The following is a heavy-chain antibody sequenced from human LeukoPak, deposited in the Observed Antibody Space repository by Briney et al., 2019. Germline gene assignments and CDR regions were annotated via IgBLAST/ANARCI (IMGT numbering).Heavy chain of an antibody. D-gene: IGHD2-15*01. J-gene: IGHJ4*02. CDR2: IKPDGSEK. V-gene: IGHV3-7*01. Sequence: GGSLRMSSAVSGFTFSTSWMSWVRQAPGKWLEWVANIKPDGSEKYYVDSVMGRFIISRDNAQNSLYLQMNSLRFDDTAVYYCTTGGRTGSDWGQGTLVTVSS. CDR1: GFTFSTSW. CDR3: TTGGRTGSD.